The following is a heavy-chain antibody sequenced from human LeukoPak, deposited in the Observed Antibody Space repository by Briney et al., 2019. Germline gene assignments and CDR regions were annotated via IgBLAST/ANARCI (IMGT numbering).Heavy chain of an antibody. J-gene: IGHJ1*01. CDR3: AKGPYSDSSQWFQY. D-gene: IGHD6-13*01. CDR2: FSCSCGRT. Sequence: GGSLRLSCAASGFSFSSYAMGWVRQAPGEGVEWVSSFSCSCGRTYYADSVKGRFTLSRDNSRNTLSLQMNSLRVEDTAVYFCAKGPYSDSSQWFQYWGQGTLVTVSS. CDR1: GFSFSSYA. V-gene: IGHV3-23*01.